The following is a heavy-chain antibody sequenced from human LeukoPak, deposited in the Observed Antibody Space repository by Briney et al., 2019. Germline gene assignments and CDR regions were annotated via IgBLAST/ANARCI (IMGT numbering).Heavy chain of an antibody. J-gene: IGHJ4*02. CDR1: GFTFSAFA. V-gene: IGHV3-21*01. CDR3: AREGIAVAADYFDY. Sequence: GGSLRLSCAASGFTFSAFAMTWVRQAPGKGLEWVSSISSSSSYIYYADSVKGRFTISRDNAKNSLYLQMNSLRAEDTAVYYCAREGIAVAADYFDYWGQGTLVTVSS. CDR2: ISSSSSYI. D-gene: IGHD6-19*01.